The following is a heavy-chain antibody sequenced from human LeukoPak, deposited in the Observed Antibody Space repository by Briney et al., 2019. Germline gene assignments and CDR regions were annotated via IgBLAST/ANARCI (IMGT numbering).Heavy chain of an antibody. CDR3: ARDHNYAFDN. J-gene: IGHJ4*02. V-gene: IGHV3-30*04. Sequence: GGSLRLSCAAYGFTFTRHAMHWVRQAPGEGLEWVAVISSDGSSKYYAESVKGRFTISRDNAKNSLYLQMNSLRVEDTAVYYCARDHNYAFDNWGQGTLVTVSS. D-gene: IGHD1-1*01. CDR1: GFTFTRHA. CDR2: ISSDGSSK.